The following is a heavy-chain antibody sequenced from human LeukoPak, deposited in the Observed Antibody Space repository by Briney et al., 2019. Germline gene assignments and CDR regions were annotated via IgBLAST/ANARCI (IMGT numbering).Heavy chain of an antibody. V-gene: IGHV4-59*08. D-gene: IGHD5-24*01. CDR1: GVSISSYY. CDR3: ARGRGWLQLVPRPFDY. CDR2: IFYSGNT. J-gene: IGHJ4*02. Sequence: SETLSLTCTVSGVSISSYYWSWIRQPPGKGLEWIGYIFYSGNTIYNPSLRSRVTISADTSKNHFSLRLRSVTAADTAVYYCARGRGWLQLVPRPFDYWGQGTLVTVSS.